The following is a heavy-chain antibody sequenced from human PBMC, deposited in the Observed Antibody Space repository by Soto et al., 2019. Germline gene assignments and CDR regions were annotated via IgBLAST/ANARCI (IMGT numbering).Heavy chain of an antibody. Sequence: QVQLQQWGAGLLKPSETLSLTCAVYGGSFSGYYWSWIRQPPGKGLEWIGEINHSGSSNYNPSLKSRVTISVDTSKNQFSLKLSSVTAADTAVYYCARGPQAGIQVTQIDYWGQGTLVTVSS. J-gene: IGHJ4*02. V-gene: IGHV4-34*01. CDR1: GGSFSGYY. CDR2: INHSGSS. D-gene: IGHD4-4*01. CDR3: ARGPQAGIQVTQIDY.